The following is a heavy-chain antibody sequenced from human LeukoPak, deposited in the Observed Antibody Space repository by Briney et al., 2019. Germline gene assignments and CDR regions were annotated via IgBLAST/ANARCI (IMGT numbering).Heavy chain of an antibody. V-gene: IGHV4-34*01. D-gene: IGHD2-2*01. CDR2: INHSGST. Sequence: SETLSLTCAVYGGSFSGYYWSWIRQPPGKGLEWIGEINHSGSTNYNPSLKSRVTISVDRSKNQFSLKLSSVTAADTAVYYCARATVTAAPVAFDIWGQGTMVTVSS. CDR3: ARATVTAAPVAFDI. J-gene: IGHJ3*02. CDR1: GGSFSGYY.